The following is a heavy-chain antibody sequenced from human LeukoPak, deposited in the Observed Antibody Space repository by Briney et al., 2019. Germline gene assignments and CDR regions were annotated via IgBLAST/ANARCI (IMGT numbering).Heavy chain of an antibody. V-gene: IGHV4-39*01. Sequence: PSETPSLTCTVSGGAISNSSYYWGWMRQPPGNGLEWIGSASYSGSTYYNPSLESRVIISVDTSKNQFSLRLSSVTAADTAIYYCARHPYSSGFVDYWGQGTLVTVSS. CDR2: ASYSGST. CDR1: GGAISNSSYY. J-gene: IGHJ4*02. CDR3: ARHPYSSGFVDY. D-gene: IGHD6-19*01.